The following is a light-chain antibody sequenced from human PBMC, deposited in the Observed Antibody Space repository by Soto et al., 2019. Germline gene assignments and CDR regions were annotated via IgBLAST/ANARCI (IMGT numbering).Light chain of an antibody. CDR2: DAS. Sequence: EIVMTQSPATLSVSPGEGATLSCRASQSVHSDLAWYQQKPGEAPRLLIYDASTRATGIPARFSGSGSGTEFTLTISSLQSEDFAVYYCQQYTNWPPLTFGGGTKVEI. J-gene: IGKJ4*01. CDR3: QQYTNWPPLT. CDR1: QSVHSD. V-gene: IGKV3-15*01.